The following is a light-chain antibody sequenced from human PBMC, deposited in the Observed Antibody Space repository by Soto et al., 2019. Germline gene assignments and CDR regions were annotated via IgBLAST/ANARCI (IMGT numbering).Light chain of an antibody. CDR2: EVN. CDR1: SSDVGGYNY. J-gene: IGLJ1*01. Sequence: SGLTQSPSSSGSPGQSVAISCTRTSSDVGGYNYVSWYQQHPGKAPKLMIYEVNKRPSGVPDRFSGSKSGNTASLTVSGLQAEDEADYYCSSYAGTSNVFGTGTKVTVL. CDR3: SSYAGTSNV. V-gene: IGLV2-8*01.